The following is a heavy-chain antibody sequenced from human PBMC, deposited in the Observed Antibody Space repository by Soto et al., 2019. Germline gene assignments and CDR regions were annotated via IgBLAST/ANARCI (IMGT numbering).Heavy chain of an antibody. CDR2: IHYTGST. D-gene: IGHD2-15*01. CDR3: ASGGWSLDY. V-gene: IGHV4-59*11. Sequence: QVQLQESGPGLVKPWETLSLTCSVSGGSIISHYWSWIRQPPGKGLEWIGYIHYTGSTDYNPSLKRRLTISVDTAENQFPLRLSSVTAADTAVYYCASGGWSLDYWGQGTLVTVAS. CDR1: GGSIISHY. J-gene: IGHJ4*02.